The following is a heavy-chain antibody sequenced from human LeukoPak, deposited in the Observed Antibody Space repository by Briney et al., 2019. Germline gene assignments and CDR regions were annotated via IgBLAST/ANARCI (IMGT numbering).Heavy chain of an antibody. CDR1: GGSISSYY. J-gene: IGHJ3*02. CDR2: IYYSGST. V-gene: IGHV4-59*01. D-gene: IGHD3-3*02. CDR3: ARGIIGVAITGAFDI. Sequence: PSETLSLTCTVSGGSISSYYWSWIRQPPGKGLEWIGYIYYSGSTNYNPSLKSRVTISVDTSKNQFSLKLSSVTAADTAIYYCARGIIGVAITGAFDIWGQGTMVTVSS.